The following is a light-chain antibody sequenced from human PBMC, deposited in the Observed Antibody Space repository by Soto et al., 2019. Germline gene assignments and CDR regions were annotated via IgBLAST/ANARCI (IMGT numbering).Light chain of an antibody. Sequence: QSALTQPASVSGSPGQSIAISCTGTSSDVGGYNLVSWYQHHPGKAPKLIIYEVSNRPSGVSDRFSGAKSGNTASLTISGLQPEDEGDYYCCSHTSNTALNWVFGGGTKVTV. CDR2: EVS. J-gene: IGLJ3*02. CDR3: CSHTSNTALNWV. CDR1: SSDVGGYNL. V-gene: IGLV2-14*01.